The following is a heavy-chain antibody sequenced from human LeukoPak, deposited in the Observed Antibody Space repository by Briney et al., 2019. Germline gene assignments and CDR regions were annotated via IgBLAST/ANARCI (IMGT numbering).Heavy chain of an antibody. D-gene: IGHD6-13*01. CDR1: GFTFSNYA. Sequence: GGSLRLSCAASGFTFSNYAMSWVRQAPGKGLEWVSVISGSGGSTYYADSVKGRFTISRDNSKNTLYLQMNSLRAEDTAVYYCAKARPDSTTWYYFDYWGQGTLVTVSS. CDR3: AKARPDSTTWYYFDY. CDR2: ISGSGGST. V-gene: IGHV3-23*01. J-gene: IGHJ4*02.